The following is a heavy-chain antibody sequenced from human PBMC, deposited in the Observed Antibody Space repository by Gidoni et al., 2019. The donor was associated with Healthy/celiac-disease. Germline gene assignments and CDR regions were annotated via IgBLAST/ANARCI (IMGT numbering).Heavy chain of an antibody. D-gene: IGHD3-22*01. CDR2: IYPGDSDT. CDR1: GYSVTSYL. V-gene: IGHV5-51*01. J-gene: IGHJ5*02. CDR3: ARHPYYDSSGYPLGWFDP. Sequence: EVQLVHSAAAVKKPGAPLTISCKGSGYSVTSYLFGWVRQMPGKGLEWMGIIYPGDSDTRYSTSFQGKVTISADKSISTAYMQWSSLKASDTAMYYCARHPYYDSSGYPLGWFDPWGQGTLVTVSS.